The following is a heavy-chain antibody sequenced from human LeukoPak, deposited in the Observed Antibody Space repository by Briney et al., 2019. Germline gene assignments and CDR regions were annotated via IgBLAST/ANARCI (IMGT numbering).Heavy chain of an antibody. CDR2: IYYSGST. J-gene: IGHJ4*02. V-gene: IGHV4-59*01. D-gene: IGHD4-23*01. CDR1: SDSINTYY. CDR3: ARVVGWYGGNSGFDY. Sequence: SETLSLTCTVSSDSINTYYWTWIRQPPGKGLEWIGYIYYSGSTNYNPSLKSRVTISLDTSKNQFSLKLSSVTAADTAVYYCARVVGWYGGNSGFDYWGQGTLVTVSS.